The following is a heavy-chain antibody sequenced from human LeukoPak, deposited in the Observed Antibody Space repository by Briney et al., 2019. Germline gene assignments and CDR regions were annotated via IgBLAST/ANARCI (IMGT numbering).Heavy chain of an antibody. CDR2: ITGSGGNT. Sequence: GGSLRLSCAASGFIFSSYSMSSVRQAPCKGLEWVSVITGSGGNTYYADSVKGRFTISKDNSKNTVYLQMSSLRVDDTAVYYCAKAASSSWPSYYYGMDVWGQGTTVTVSS. V-gene: IGHV3-23*01. CDR3: AKAASSSWPSYYYGMDV. D-gene: IGHD6-13*01. CDR1: GFIFSSYS. J-gene: IGHJ6*02.